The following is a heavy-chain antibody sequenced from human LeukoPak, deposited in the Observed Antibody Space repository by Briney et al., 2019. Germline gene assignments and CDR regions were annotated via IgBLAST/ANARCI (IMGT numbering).Heavy chain of an antibody. CDR3: AKDLRPDGINDLDH. D-gene: IGHD1-1*01. V-gene: IGHV4-61*01. CDR1: GGSVSSGNYD. Sequence: SDTLSLTCTVSGGSVSSGNYDWSWIRQPPGKGLEWIGYIYYSGSTNYNPSLKSRVTISEDTSKNQFSLKLSSVTAADTAVYYCAKDLRPDGINDLDHWGQGTLVTVSS. CDR2: IYYSGST. J-gene: IGHJ4*02.